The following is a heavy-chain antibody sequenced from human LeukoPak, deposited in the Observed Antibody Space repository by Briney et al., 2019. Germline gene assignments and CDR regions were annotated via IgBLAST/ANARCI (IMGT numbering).Heavy chain of an antibody. CDR3: TRSGSSGWYPGFDY. V-gene: IGHV3-49*04. J-gene: IGHJ4*02. D-gene: IGHD6-19*01. CDR2: FRSKPYGGTT. Sequence: GGSLRLSCTTSGFTFDDYAMSWVRQAPGQGLEWVGFFRSKPYGGTTEYAASVKGRFTISRDDSKSIAYLQMNSLKTEDTAVYYCTRSGSSGWYPGFDYWGQGTLVTVSS. CDR1: GFTFDDYA.